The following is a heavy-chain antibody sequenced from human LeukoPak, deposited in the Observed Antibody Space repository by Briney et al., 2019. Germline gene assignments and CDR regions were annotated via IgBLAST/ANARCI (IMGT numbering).Heavy chain of an antibody. D-gene: IGHD2-15*01. CDR3: ARGRVVVAANFDY. J-gene: IGHJ4*02. CDR2: INPNSGGT. V-gene: IGHV1-2*02. Sequence: ASVKVSCKASGYTFTGYYMHWVRQAPGQGLEWMGWINPNSGGTNYAQKFQGRVTMTRDTSINTAYMELSRLRSDDTAVYYCARGRVVVAANFDYWGQGTLVTVSS. CDR1: GYTFTGYY.